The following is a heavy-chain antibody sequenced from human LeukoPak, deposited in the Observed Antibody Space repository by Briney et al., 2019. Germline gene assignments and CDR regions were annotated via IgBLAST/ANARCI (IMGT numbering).Heavy chain of an antibody. CDR3: AITGDFWSGYRFDY. J-gene: IGHJ4*02. CDR2: IYYSGST. V-gene: IGHV4-30-4*08. CDR1: GGSISSGDYY. Sequence: SETLSLTCTVSGGSISSGDYYWSWLRQPPGKGLEWIGYIYYSGSTYYNPSLKSRVTISVDTSKNQFSLKLSSVTAADTAVYYCAITGDFWSGYRFDYWGQGTLVTVSS. D-gene: IGHD3-3*01.